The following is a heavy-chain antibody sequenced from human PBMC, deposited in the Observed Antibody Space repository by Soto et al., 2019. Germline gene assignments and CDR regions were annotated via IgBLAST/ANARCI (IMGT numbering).Heavy chain of an antibody. CDR1: GFTFSGSA. Sequence: GGSLRLPCAASGFTFSGSAMHWVRQASGKGLEWVGRIRSKDNGDATAYAASVKGRFTISRDDSKNTAYLQMNSLKTEDTAVYYCTRLVETAMVILAFDYWGQGTLVTVSS. CDR2: IRSKDNGDAT. J-gene: IGHJ4*02. V-gene: IGHV3-73*01. CDR3: TRLVETAMVILAFDY. D-gene: IGHD5-18*01.